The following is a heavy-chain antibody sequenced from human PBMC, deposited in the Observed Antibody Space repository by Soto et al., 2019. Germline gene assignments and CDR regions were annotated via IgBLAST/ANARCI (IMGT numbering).Heavy chain of an antibody. V-gene: IGHV1-8*01. CDR3: ARGRFRRTWFDP. D-gene: IGHD3-16*01. CDR2: MNPDSGNT. Sequence: QVQLVQSGAEVKKPGASVKVSCKASGYTFTNYDIHWVRQATGQGLELMGWMNPDSGNTGQSKQFQGRVTMTRDTSISPAYMEMSSLRSEDTAVYYCARGRFRRTWFDPWGQGTLVTVSS. CDR1: GYTFTNYD. J-gene: IGHJ5*02.